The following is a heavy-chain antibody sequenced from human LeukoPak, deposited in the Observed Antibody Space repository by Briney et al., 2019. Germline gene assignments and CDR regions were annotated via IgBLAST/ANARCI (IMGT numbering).Heavy chain of an antibody. CDR2: DYT. CDR3: ARQFGFYYDTSGFPEFFQD. D-gene: IGHD3-22*01. Sequence: DYTYYSDAVNVRFTISRDSSTNTLYLQMNSLRTEDTATYYCARQFGFYYDTSGFPEFFQDWGQGTLVIVSS. V-gene: IGHV3-66*04. J-gene: IGHJ1*01.